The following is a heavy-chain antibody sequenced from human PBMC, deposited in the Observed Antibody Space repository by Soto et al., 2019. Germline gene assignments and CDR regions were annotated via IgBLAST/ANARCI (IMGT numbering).Heavy chain of an antibody. V-gene: IGHV4-34*01. CDR1: GGSFSGYY. CDR2: INHSGGT. Sequence: LSLTCAVYGGSFSGYYWSWIRQPPGKGLEWIGEINHSGGTNYNPSLKSRVTISVDTSKNQFSLKLSSVTAADTAVYYCASLAAAGYYYYGMDVWGQGTTVTVSS. J-gene: IGHJ6*02. CDR3: ASLAAAGYYYYGMDV. D-gene: IGHD6-13*01.